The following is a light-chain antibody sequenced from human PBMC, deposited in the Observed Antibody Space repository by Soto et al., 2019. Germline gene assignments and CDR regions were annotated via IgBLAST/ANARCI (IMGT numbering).Light chain of an antibody. V-gene: IGKV1-5*01. J-gene: IGKJ4*01. CDR2: DAS. CDR3: KQYNSDSS. Sequence: DIQMTQSASTLSASVGDSVTITCRARQSINKWLAWYEQKPGKAPNLLIFDASNLQSGVPSRFSVSGFGTEFTLIISSLQPEDVATYYCKQYNSDSSFGGGTKVEIK. CDR1: QSINKW.